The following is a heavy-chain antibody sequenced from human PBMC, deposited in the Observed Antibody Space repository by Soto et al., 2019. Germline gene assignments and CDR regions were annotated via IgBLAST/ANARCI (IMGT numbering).Heavy chain of an antibody. V-gene: IGHV3-7*04. Sequence: PGGSLRLSCAPSGFTFSSSWMSWVRQAPGKGLEWVANIQQDGSEKYYVDSVKGRFTISRDNAKNSLYLQMDSLRAEDTAVYYCVRGRIYSYGVFDYWGQGTLVTVSS. CDR3: VRGRIYSYGVFDY. D-gene: IGHD5-18*01. CDR2: IQQDGSEK. CDR1: GFTFSSSW. J-gene: IGHJ4*02.